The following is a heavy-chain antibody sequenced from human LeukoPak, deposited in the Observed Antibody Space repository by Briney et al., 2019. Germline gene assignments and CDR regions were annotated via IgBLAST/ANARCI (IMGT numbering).Heavy chain of an antibody. V-gene: IGHV4-59*01. CDR2: IYYSGST. CDR3: ARVRAVAGQKPIYIDY. Sequence: SETLSLTCTVSGGSISSYYWSWIRQPPGKGLEWIGYIYYSGSTNYNPSLKSRVTISVDTSKNQFSLKLSSVTAADTAVYYCARVRAVAGQKPIYIDYWGQGTLVTVSS. D-gene: IGHD6-19*01. CDR1: GGSISSYY. J-gene: IGHJ4*02.